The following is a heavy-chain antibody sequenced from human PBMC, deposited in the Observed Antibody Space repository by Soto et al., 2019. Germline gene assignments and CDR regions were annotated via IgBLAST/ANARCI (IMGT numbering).Heavy chain of an antibody. CDR2: TNPNSGGT. Sequence: GASVKVSCKASGYTFTGYYMHWVRQAPGQGLEWMGWTNPNSGGTNYAQKFQGRVTMTRDTSISTAYMELSRLRSDDTAVYYCARNRFGVWGWFDPWGQGTLVTVSS. V-gene: IGHV1-2*02. CDR3: ARNRFGVWGWFDP. J-gene: IGHJ5*02. D-gene: IGHD3-10*01. CDR1: GYTFTGYY.